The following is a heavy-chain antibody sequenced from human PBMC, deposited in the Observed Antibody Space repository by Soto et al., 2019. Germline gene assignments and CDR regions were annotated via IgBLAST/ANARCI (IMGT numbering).Heavy chain of an antibody. V-gene: IGHV3-9*01. D-gene: IGHD4-17*01. Sequence: EVQLVESGGGLVQPGRSLRLSCAASGFTFDDYAMHWVRQAPGKGLEWVSGISWNSGSIGYADSVKGRFTISRDNSKNSLYMQKNRLRAEDTALYYCAKVTRGGATVNTFDCWGQGTLVTVSS. CDR3: AKVTRGGATVNTFDC. J-gene: IGHJ4*02. CDR2: ISWNSGSI. CDR1: GFTFDDYA.